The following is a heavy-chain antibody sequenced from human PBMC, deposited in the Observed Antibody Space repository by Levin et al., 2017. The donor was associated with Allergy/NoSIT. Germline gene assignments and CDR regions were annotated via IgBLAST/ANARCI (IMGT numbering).Heavy chain of an antibody. V-gene: IGHV3-74*01. D-gene: IGHD3-10*01. CDR2: IIGDGSET. CDR1: GPTLSSYW. Sequence: QAGGSLRLSCAASGPTLSSYWMHWVRQGPGKGLMWVSCIIGDGSETRYVDSVKGRFTISRDNAKNTLYLQMNSLRDEDTGVYYCARGRFADGLDVWGQGTTVTVSS. CDR3: ARGRFADGLDV. J-gene: IGHJ6*02.